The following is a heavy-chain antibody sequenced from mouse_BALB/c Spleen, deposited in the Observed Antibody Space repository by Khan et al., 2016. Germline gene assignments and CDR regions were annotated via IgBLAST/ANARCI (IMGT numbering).Heavy chain of an antibody. Sequence: EVQLQESGPSLVKPSQTLSLTCSVTGDSITSGYWNWIRKFPGNKLEYMGYISYSGSTSYNPSLKSRLSITRDTSTNQHYLQLNSVTTEDTAAYDCASYDSHNDWYFDDWGAGTTVTVSS. J-gene: IGHJ1*01. CDR2: ISYSGST. CDR3: ASYDSHNDWYFDD. D-gene: IGHD6-1*01. V-gene: IGHV3-8*02. CDR1: GDSITSGY.